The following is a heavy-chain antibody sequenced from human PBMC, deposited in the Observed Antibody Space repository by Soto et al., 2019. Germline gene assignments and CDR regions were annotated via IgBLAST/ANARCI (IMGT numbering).Heavy chain of an antibody. V-gene: IGHV3-23*01. CDR3: AKVGFDY. CDR1: KFTFDTYA. Sequence: PGGSLRLSCAASKFTFDTYAMSWVRQAPGKGLEWVSASSGSGDTIYYADSVKGRFTISRDNSKNTLYLQMNSLRAEDTAVYFCAKVGFDYWGQGTLVTVS. CDR2: SSGSGDTI. J-gene: IGHJ4*02.